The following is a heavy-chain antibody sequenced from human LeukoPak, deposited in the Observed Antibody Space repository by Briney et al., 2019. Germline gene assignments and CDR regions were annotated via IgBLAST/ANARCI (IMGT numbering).Heavy chain of an antibody. V-gene: IGHV3-30*04. Sequence: GGSLRLSCAASGFTFSNYAMHWVRQAPGKGLEWVAVLSYDGSNKYYADSVKGRFTISRDNSKNTLYLQMNSLRAEDTAVYYCARDFYYDSRDAFDIWGQGTMVTVSS. CDR1: GFTFSNYA. CDR3: ARDFYYDSRDAFDI. CDR2: LSYDGSNK. J-gene: IGHJ3*02. D-gene: IGHD3-22*01.